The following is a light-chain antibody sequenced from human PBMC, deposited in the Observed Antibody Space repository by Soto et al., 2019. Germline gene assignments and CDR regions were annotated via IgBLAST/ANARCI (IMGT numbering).Light chain of an antibody. CDR1: SSDVGAYNF. J-gene: IGLJ1*01. CDR3: SAYTVSRTYV. CDR2: NVY. V-gene: IGLV2-14*03. Sequence: QSVLTQPASVSGSPGQSITISCTGTSSDVGAYNFVSWHQQHPGKAPKLMIYNVYDRPSGISYRFSGSKSGNTASLTISGLKGEDEADYYCSAYTVSRTYVFGTGTKV.